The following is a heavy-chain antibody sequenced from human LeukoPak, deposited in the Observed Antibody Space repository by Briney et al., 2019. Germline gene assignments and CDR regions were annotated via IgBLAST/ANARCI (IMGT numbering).Heavy chain of an antibody. V-gene: IGHV4-61*02. Sequence: SETLSLTCTVSGGSISSDSYYWSWIRQPAGKGLEWIGRIYTSGSTNYNPSLKSRVTISVDTSKNQFSLKLSSVTAADTAVYYCAGWFGEPSGNPPLGDYWGQGTLVTVSS. J-gene: IGHJ4*02. CDR3: AGWFGEPSGNPPLGDY. D-gene: IGHD3-10*01. CDR2: IYTSGST. CDR1: GGSISSDSYY.